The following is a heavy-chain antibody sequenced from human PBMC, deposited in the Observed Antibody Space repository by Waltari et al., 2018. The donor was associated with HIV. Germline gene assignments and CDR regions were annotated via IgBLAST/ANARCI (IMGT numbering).Heavy chain of an antibody. Sequence: EVQLVESGGGLVQPGGSLRLSCAASGCTFSSYWMSWVRQAPGKGLEWVANIKQDGSEKYYVDSVKGRFTISRDNAKNSLYLQMNSLRAEDTAVYYCARGGVYYYDSSGTGGQGTLVTVSS. CDR3: ARGGVYYYDSSGT. J-gene: IGHJ1*01. D-gene: IGHD3-22*01. CDR2: IKQDGSEK. V-gene: IGHV3-7*01. CDR1: GCTFSSYW.